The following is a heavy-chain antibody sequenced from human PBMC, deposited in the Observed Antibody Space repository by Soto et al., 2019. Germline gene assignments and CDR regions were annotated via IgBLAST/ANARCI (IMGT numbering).Heavy chain of an antibody. CDR3: ARAGGYYYGSGSYGWFDP. CDR2: ISSSGSTI. D-gene: IGHD3-10*01. V-gene: IGHV3-11*01. J-gene: IGHJ5*02. Sequence: QVQLVESGGGLVKPGGSLRLSCAASGFTFSDYYMSWIRQAPGKGLEWVSYISSSGSTIYYADSVKGRFTISRDNAKNSLYLPMNSLRGEDTAVDYWARAGGYYYGSGSYGWFDPWGQGTLVTVSS. CDR1: GFTFSDYY.